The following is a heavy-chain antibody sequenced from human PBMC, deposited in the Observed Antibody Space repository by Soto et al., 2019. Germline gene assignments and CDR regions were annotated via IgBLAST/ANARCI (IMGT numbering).Heavy chain of an antibody. CDR3: LRQGFQY. Sequence: GESLKISCKCSGYSFSTYWIGWVRQMPGKGLEWMGIIYPGDSETRYSPSFEGQVIISAAKSISTAYLQWRSLKASDTAMYFCLRQGFQYWGQGTPVTVSS. CDR1: GYSFSTYW. J-gene: IGHJ1*01. V-gene: IGHV5-51*01. CDR2: IYPGDSET.